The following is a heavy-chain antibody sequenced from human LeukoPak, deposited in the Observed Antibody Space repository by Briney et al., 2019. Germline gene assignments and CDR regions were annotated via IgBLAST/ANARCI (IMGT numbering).Heavy chain of an antibody. Sequence: PSETLSLTCTVSGGSISSYYWSWIRQPAGKGLEWIGRIYTSGSTNYNPSLKSRVTISVDKSKNQFFLKLSSVTAADTAVYYCARVRQWLFDYWGQGTLVTVSS. CDR2: IYTSGST. V-gene: IGHV4-4*07. J-gene: IGHJ4*02. D-gene: IGHD6-19*01. CDR1: GGSISSYY. CDR3: ARVRQWLFDY.